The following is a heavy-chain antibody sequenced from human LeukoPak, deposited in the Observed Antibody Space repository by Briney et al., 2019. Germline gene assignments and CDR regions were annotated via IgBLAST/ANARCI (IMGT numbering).Heavy chain of an antibody. Sequence: SETLSLTCAVYGGSFSGYYWSWIRQPPGKGLEWIGEINHSGSTNYNPSLKSRVTISVDTSKNHFSLKLSSVTAADTAVYYCARGLSSSSPGFDYWGQGTLVTVSS. CDR1: GGSFSGYY. V-gene: IGHV4-34*01. CDR3: ARGLSSSSPGFDY. CDR2: INHSGST. J-gene: IGHJ4*02. D-gene: IGHD6-6*01.